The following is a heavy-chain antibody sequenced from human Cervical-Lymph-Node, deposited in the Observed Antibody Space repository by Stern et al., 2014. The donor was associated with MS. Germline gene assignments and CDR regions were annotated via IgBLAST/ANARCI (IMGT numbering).Heavy chain of an antibody. Sequence: QVQLVQSGAEVKKPGSSGKVSCKASGGTFSNFAISWVRQAPGQGLEWMGGIIPLFDSVTYAQRFQGRVTIVADKYTNTAYMELSSLTSDDTAVYYCSRGGDRHHESSAYYSGYFDYWGQGTLVSVSS. V-gene: IGHV1-69*06. CDR1: GGTFSNFA. CDR2: IIPLFDSV. CDR3: SRGGDRHHESSAYYSGYFDY. D-gene: IGHD3-22*01. J-gene: IGHJ4*02.